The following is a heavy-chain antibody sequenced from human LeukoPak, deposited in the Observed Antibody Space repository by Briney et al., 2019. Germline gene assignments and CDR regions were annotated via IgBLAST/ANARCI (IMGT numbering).Heavy chain of an antibody. Sequence: GGTLRLSCAASGFSFGAYGMNWVRQAPGKGLEWVSSIGGSFSGSTYYADSVKGRFSISRDNSKNTLYLQMNSLRADDTAVYYCAKGVRLGGRDYFDFWGQGTLVTVSS. CDR3: AKGVRLGGRDYFDF. CDR1: GFSFGAYG. CDR2: IGGSFSGST. D-gene: IGHD3-16*01. V-gene: IGHV3-23*01. J-gene: IGHJ4*02.